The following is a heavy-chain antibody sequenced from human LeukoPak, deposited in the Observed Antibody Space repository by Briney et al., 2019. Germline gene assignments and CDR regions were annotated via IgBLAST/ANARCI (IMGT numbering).Heavy chain of an antibody. CDR2: IKEDGSEK. Sequence: AGGSLRLSCAVSGFIFSSYWMSWVRQAPGKGLEWVANIKEDGSEKYYVDSVKGRFTISRDNAKNSLYLQMSSLRVEDTAVYYCARGPLITTAVTSWGQGTLVTVSS. J-gene: IGHJ4*02. CDR3: ARGPLITTAVTS. V-gene: IGHV3-7*04. CDR1: GFIFSSYW. D-gene: IGHD6-13*01.